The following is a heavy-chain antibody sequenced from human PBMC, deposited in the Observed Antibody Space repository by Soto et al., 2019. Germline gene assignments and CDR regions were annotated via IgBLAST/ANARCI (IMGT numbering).Heavy chain of an antibody. Sequence: SETLSLTCAVYGGSFSGYYWSWIRQPPGKGLEWIGEINHSGSTNYNPSLKSRVTISVDTSKNQFSLKLSSVTAADTAVYYCARAGQITVVRGALQPWGQGTLVTVS. V-gene: IGHV4-34*01. CDR1: GGSFSGYY. CDR2: INHSGST. J-gene: IGHJ5*02. CDR3: ARAGQITVVRGALQP. D-gene: IGHD3-10*01.